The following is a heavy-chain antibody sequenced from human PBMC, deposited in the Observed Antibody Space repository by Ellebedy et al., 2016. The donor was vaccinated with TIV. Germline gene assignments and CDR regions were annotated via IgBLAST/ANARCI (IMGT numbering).Heavy chain of an antibody. CDR2: VHIDGTT. J-gene: IGHJ3*02. D-gene: IGHD6-13*01. Sequence: GSLRLXCTVSGGSISSYYWSCLRQTAEKGLEWIGRVHIDGTTNYNPSIQSRVTMSLDTSKNQFSLMLSSVTAADTAVYYCARGAPSVAAAGAFDIWGQGTMVTISS. V-gene: IGHV4-4*07. CDR3: ARGAPSVAAAGAFDI. CDR1: GGSISSYY.